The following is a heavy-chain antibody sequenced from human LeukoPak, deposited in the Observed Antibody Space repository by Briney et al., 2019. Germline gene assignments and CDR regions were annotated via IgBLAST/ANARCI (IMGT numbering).Heavy chain of an antibody. J-gene: IGHJ4*02. CDR2: IDHSGST. V-gene: IGHV4-34*01. CDR3: ARGLGDYVWGSWSLGFDY. D-gene: IGHD3-16*01. Sequence: SETLSLTCAVYGGSFSGYYWSWIRQPPGRGLEWIGEIDHSGSTNYNPSLKSRVTISVDTSKNQFSLKLSSVTAADTAVYYCARGLGDYVWGSWSLGFDYWGQGTLVTVSS. CDR1: GGSFSGYY.